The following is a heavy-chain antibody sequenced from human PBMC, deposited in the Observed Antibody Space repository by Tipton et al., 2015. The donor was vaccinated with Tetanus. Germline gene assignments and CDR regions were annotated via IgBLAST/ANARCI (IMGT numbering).Heavy chain of an antibody. Sequence: SLRLSCAASGFTFNGYGMHWVRQAPGKGLEWVALVWYDGARKYYTESVEGRFTISRDNSKNTLYLEMNSLRAEDTALYYCAREADCSGGSCFSGDFDNWGQGTQVTVSS. V-gene: IGHV3-33*01. CDR2: VWYDGARK. D-gene: IGHD2-15*01. CDR1: GFTFNGYG. J-gene: IGHJ4*02. CDR3: AREADCSGGSCFSGDFDN.